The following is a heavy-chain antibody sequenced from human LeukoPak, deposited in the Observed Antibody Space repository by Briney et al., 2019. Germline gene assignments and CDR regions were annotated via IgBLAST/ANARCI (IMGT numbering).Heavy chain of an antibody. CDR1: GSSIRRTTYY. J-gene: IGHJ6*03. Sequence: SETLSLTCTVSGSSIRRTTYYWGWIRQPPGKGLEWIGTIYHSGSTYYNPSLKSRVTISVDTSKNQFSLNLTSLTAADTAVYYRARDRKYYYHMDVWGKGTTVTVSS. V-gene: IGHV4-39*07. CDR2: IYHSGST. D-gene: IGHD1-14*01. CDR3: ARDRKYYYHMDV.